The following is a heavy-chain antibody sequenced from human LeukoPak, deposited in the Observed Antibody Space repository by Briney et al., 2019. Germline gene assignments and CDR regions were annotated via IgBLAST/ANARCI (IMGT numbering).Heavy chain of an antibody. Sequence: PGGSLRLSCTASGFLFNSQAMSWVRQAPGGRLEWVSHISGDGGNTYYADSLKGRFIVSRDNAKNTLFLQMNSLRVEDTAVYYCAKDHYYDRSGFLANWGQGTLVIVSS. CDR3: AKDHYYDRSGFLAN. D-gene: IGHD3-22*01. J-gene: IGHJ1*01. CDR2: ISGDGGNT. CDR1: GFLFNSQA. V-gene: IGHV3-23*01.